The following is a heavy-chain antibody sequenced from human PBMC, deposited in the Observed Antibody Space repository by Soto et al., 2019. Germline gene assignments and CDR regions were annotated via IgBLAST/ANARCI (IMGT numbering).Heavy chain of an antibody. CDR1: GGSISSGDYY. CDR3: ARESPSEWGYLDY. V-gene: IGHV4-30-4*01. CDR2: IYYSGST. D-gene: IGHD1-26*01. Sequence: QVQLQESGPGLVKPSQTLSLTCTVSGGSISSGDYYWSWIRQPPGQGLEWIGYIYYSGSTYYNPSLKSRVTISVDTTKNQFSLKLSSVTAADTAVYYCARESPSEWGYLDYWGQGTLVTVSS. J-gene: IGHJ4*02.